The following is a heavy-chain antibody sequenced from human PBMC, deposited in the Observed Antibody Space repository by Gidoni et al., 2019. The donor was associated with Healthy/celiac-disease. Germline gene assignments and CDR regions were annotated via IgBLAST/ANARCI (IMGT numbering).Heavy chain of an antibody. CDR2: INAGNGNT. J-gene: IGHJ4*02. CDR3: ASLGGGTNTAMATGHLGY. Sequence: QVQLVQSGAAVKKPGASVKVSCKASGYTFPSYAMHWVRQAPGQRLEWLGWINAGNGNTKYSQKFQGRVTITRDTSASTAYMELSSLRSEDTAVYYCASLGGGTNTAMATGHLGYWGQGTLVTVSS. V-gene: IGHV1-3*01. D-gene: IGHD5-18*01. CDR1: GYTFPSYA.